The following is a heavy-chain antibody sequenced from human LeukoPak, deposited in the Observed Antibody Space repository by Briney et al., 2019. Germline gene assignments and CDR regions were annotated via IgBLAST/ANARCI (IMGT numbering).Heavy chain of an antibody. CDR3: ARDGIQLWFAYYFDY. Sequence: GGSLRLSCAASGFTFRSYIMNWVRPAPRKGLEWVSSISSSSSYIYYADSVKGRFTISRDNAKNSLYLQMNSLRAEDTAVYYGARDGIQLWFAYYFDYWGQGTLVTVSS. CDR2: ISSSSSYI. J-gene: IGHJ4*02. CDR1: GFTFRSYI. V-gene: IGHV3-21*01. D-gene: IGHD5-18*01.